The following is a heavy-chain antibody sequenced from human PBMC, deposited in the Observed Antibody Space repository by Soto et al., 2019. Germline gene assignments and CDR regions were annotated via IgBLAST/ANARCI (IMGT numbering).Heavy chain of an antibody. D-gene: IGHD3-9*01. J-gene: IGHJ3*02. CDR1: GFTFSSYS. Sequence: EVQLVESGGGLVQPGGSLRLSCAASGFTFSSYSMNWVRQAPGKGREWVSYISSSSSTIYYADSVKGRFTISRDNAKNSLYLQMNSLRAEDTAVYYCARGGDILTGPDAFDIWGQGTMVTVSS. CDR3: ARGGDILTGPDAFDI. V-gene: IGHV3-48*01. CDR2: ISSSSSTI.